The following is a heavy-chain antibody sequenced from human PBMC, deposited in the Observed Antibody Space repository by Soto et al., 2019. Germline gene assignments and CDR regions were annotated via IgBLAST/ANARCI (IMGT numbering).Heavy chain of an antibody. CDR3: AKEGYYYGSGSYYRASNWFDP. CDR1: GFTFDDYP. Sequence: EVQLVESGGGLVQPGRSLRLSCAASGFTFDDYPMHWVRQAPGKGLEWVSGISWNSGSIGYADSVKGRFTISRDNAKNSLYLQMNSLRAEDTALYYCAKEGYYYGSGSYYRASNWFDPWGQGTLVTVSS. CDR2: ISWNSGSI. V-gene: IGHV3-9*01. D-gene: IGHD3-10*01. J-gene: IGHJ5*02.